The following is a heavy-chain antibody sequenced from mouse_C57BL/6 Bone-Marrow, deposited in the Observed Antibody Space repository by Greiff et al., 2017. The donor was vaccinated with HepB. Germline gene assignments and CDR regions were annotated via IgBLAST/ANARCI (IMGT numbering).Heavy chain of an antibody. V-gene: IGHV1-26*01. CDR2: INPNNGGT. CDR3: ARSPFAY. CDR1: GYTFTDYY. Sequence: EVQGVESGPELVKPGASVKISCKASGYTFTDYYMNWVKQSHGKSLEWIGDINPNNGGTSYNQKFKGKATLTVDKSSSTAYMELRSLTSEDSAVYYCARSPFAYWGQGTLVTVSA. J-gene: IGHJ3*01.